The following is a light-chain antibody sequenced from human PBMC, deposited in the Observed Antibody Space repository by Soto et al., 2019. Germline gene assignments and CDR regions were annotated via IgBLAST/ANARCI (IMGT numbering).Light chain of an antibody. V-gene: IGLV2-8*01. J-gene: IGLJ2*01. CDR1: SGDIGGYNY. CDR3: SSYAGTNTVV. Sequence: QSVLTQPPSASGSPGQSVTISCTGTSGDIGGYNYVSWYQQHPGKAPKLLIYEVNKRPSGVPDRFSGSKSGNTASLTVSGPQAEDEADYYCSSYAGTNTVVFGGGTKLTVL. CDR2: EVN.